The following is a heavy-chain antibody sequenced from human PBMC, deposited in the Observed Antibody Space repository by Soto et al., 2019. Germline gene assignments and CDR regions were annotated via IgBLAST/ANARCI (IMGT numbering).Heavy chain of an antibody. Sequence: QVQLQQWGAGLLKPSETLSLTCAVYGGSFSGYYWSWIRQPPGKGLEWIGEINHSGSTNYNPSLXRRVTISVDTXXNXCXXKLSSAPAAYTSVYYCARGGMYRVMVRGVTIPFDYWGQGTLVTVSS. CDR2: INHSGST. J-gene: IGHJ4*02. V-gene: IGHV4-34*01. CDR1: GGSFSGYY. D-gene: IGHD3-10*01. CDR3: ARGGMYRVMVRGVTIPFDY.